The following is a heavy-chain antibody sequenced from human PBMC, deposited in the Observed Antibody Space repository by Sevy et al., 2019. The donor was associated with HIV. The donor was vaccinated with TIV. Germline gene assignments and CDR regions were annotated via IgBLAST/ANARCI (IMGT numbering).Heavy chain of an antibody. CDR1: GGSISSYY. CDR3: ARVGYYYDSSGYYYP. D-gene: IGHD3-22*01. Sequence: SETLSLTCTVSGGSISSYYWSWIRQPPGKGLEWIWYIYYSGRTNSNPSLKRRVTISVATSKNQFTLKLSSVTAADTAVYYCARVGYYYDSSGYYYPWGQGTLVTVSS. V-gene: IGHV4-59*01. J-gene: IGHJ5*02. CDR2: IYYSGRT.